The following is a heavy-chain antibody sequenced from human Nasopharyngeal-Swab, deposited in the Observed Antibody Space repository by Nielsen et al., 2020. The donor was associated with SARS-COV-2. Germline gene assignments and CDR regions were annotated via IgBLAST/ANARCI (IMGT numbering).Heavy chain of an antibody. CDR3: ARVPAGGYDSSGGY. J-gene: IGHJ4*02. CDR2: IHSGGSA. D-gene: IGHD3-22*01. CDR1: GFTVSSHY. Sequence: LSLTCAASGFTVSSHYMTWVRQAPGEGLEWVSVIHSGGSAYYAGSVKGRFTISRDNSKNTLYLQMNSLRAEDTAVYYCARVPAGGYDSSGGYWGQGTLVTVSS. V-gene: IGHV3-66*01.